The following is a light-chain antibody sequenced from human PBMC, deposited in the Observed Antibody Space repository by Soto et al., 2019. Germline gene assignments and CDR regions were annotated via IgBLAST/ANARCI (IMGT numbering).Light chain of an antibody. CDR2: DVS. CDR3: SSYTSSSTPYV. Sequence: QSALTQSASLSGSPGQSITISCTGTSSDVGGYNYVSWYQQHPGKAPKLMIYDVSNRPSGVSNRFSGSKSGNTASLTISGLQAEDEADYYCSSYTSSSTPYVFGTGTKVTVL. J-gene: IGLJ1*01. CDR1: SSDVGGYNY. V-gene: IGLV2-14*01.